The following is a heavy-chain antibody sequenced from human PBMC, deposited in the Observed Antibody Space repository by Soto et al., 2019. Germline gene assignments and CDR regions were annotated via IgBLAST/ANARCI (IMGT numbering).Heavy chain of an antibody. V-gene: IGHV3-23*01. CDR3: AKGPLGSGYDLDS. Sequence: EVQLLDSGGGLVQPGGSLRLSCDASGFTFRNYAMNWVRQAPGKGLDWVSAISGSDGSTSHAASVKGRFTISRDNSKNTLYLQMSSLRAVDTAVYYCAKGPLGSGYDLDSWGQGTLVTVSS. CDR1: GFTFRNYA. D-gene: IGHD5-12*01. J-gene: IGHJ4*02. CDR2: ISGSDGST.